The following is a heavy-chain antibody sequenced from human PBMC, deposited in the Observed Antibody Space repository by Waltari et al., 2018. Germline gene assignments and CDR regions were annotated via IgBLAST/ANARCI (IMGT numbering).Heavy chain of an antibody. Sequence: EVQLVESGGGLVKPGGSLRLSCAASGFTFSSYSMNWVRQAPGKGLEWVSSISSSSSYIYYAESVKGRCTISRENAKNSLYLQMNSLRAEDTAVYYCARGRVEWLFCDYWGQGTLVTVSS. CDR3: ARGRVEWLFCDY. V-gene: IGHV3-21*01. CDR1: GFTFSSYS. D-gene: IGHD3-3*01. J-gene: IGHJ4*02. CDR2: ISSSSSYI.